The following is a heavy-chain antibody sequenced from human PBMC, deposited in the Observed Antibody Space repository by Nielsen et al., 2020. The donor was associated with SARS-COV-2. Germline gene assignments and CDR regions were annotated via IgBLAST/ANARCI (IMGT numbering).Heavy chain of an antibody. J-gene: IGHJ4*02. Sequence: GGSLRLSCVVSGFTFSNAWMSWVRQAPGKGLEWVAAISYDGSNKYYVDSVKGRFTISRDNSKNTLYLQMSSLREEDTAAYYCAKDWTAIVVVPSGGVDYWGQGTLVTVSS. CDR3: AKDWTAIVVVPSGGVDY. D-gene: IGHD2-15*01. CDR1: GFTFSNAW. CDR2: ISYDGSNK. V-gene: IGHV3-30*18.